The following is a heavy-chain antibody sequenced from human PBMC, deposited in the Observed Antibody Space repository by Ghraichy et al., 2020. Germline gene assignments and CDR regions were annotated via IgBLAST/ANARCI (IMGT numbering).Heavy chain of an antibody. CDR2: ISSSSTI. CDR1: GFTFSSYS. J-gene: IGHJ4*02. Sequence: GSLRLSCAASGFTFSSYSMNWVRQAPGKGLEWVSYISSSSTIYYADSVKGRFTISRDNAKNSLYLQMNSLRDEDTAVYYCARDSYGDYAFDYWGQGTLVTVSS. D-gene: IGHD4-17*01. V-gene: IGHV3-48*02. CDR3: ARDSYGDYAFDY.